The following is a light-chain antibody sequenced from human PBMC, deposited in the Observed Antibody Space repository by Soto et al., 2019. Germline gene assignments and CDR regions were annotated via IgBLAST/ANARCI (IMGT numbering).Light chain of an antibody. CDR3: LPKTNLSAWT. CDR1: QSVSSN. Sequence: EIVMTQSPATLSVSPGERATLSCRASQSVSSNLAWYQQKPGQAPRLLIYGASTRATGIPARFSGSGSGTAFLHTINSPPSEAFAVFCLLPKTNLSAWTFREGTKLDI. J-gene: IGKJ1*01. V-gene: IGKV3-15*01. CDR2: GAS.